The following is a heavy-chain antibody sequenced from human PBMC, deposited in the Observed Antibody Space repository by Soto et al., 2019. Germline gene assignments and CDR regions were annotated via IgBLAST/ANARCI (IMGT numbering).Heavy chain of an antibody. CDR1: GFTFSNHG. D-gene: IGHD6-25*01. CDR3: GRAAGGGGGGGGDC. J-gene: IGHJ4*02. Sequence: QVQLVESGGGVVQPGGSLRLSCAASGFTFSNHGMHWVRQAPGKGLEWVAVIWYDGSNKYYADSVKGRFTTSRDNSEKARFLEMDGGRVGGAAVYCCGRAAGGGGGGGGDCWGQGTLVTVSS. CDR2: IWYDGSNK. V-gene: IGHV3-33*01.